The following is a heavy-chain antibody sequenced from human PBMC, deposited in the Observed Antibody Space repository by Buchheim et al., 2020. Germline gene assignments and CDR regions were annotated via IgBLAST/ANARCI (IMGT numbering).Heavy chain of an antibody. V-gene: IGHV5-10-1*01. Sequence: EVQLVQSGAEVKKPGESLRISCKGSGYSFTSYWISWVRQMPGKGLEWMGRIDPSDSYTNYSPSFQGHVTISADKSIRTSFPQWSKLKASDTAMYYCARDYYDSGGYYQSGLSWGQGTL. CDR1: GYSFTSYW. CDR2: IDPSDSYT. D-gene: IGHD3-22*01. CDR3: ARDYYDSGGYYQSGLS. J-gene: IGHJ4*02.